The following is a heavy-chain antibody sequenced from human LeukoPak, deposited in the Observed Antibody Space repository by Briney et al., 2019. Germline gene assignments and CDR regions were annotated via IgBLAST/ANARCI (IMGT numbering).Heavy chain of an antibody. J-gene: IGHJ4*02. D-gene: IGHD1-26*01. CDR2: IIPILGIA. Sequence: SVKVSCKASGGTFGSYAISWVRQAPGQGLEWTGRIIPILGIANYAQKFQGRVTITADKSTSTAYMELSSLRSEDTAVYYCARGRYSGSHQHFDYWGQGTLVTVSS. CDR3: ARGRYSGSHQHFDY. CDR1: GGTFGSYA. V-gene: IGHV1-69*04.